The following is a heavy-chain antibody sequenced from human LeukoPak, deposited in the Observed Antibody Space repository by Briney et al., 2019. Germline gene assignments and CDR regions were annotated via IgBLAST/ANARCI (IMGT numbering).Heavy chain of an antibody. CDR1: GITNYW. J-gene: IGHJ4*02. CDR3: ATDLNWVAY. Sequence: TGESLRLPCVGSGITNYWMTWVRQAPGKGLESVANINKDSSERYYLDSVKGRFTISRDNTKSSLFLQMNSLRVEDTGIYYCATDLNWVAYWGQGARVTVSS. V-gene: IGHV3-7*01. D-gene: IGHD3-16*01. CDR2: INKDSSER.